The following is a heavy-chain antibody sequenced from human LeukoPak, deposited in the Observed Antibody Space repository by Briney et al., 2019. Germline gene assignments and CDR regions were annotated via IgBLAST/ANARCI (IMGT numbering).Heavy chain of an antibody. D-gene: IGHD6-13*01. J-gene: IGHJ4*02. CDR3: SSHVSAAAGGR. Sequence: PSETLSLTCAVSGGSVRDYYWSCVRHPPGKGLEWIAEIHHSGTTKYNPSLESRVTISMDTSKNQFSLKLSSLTPRDTAVYYCSSHVSAAAGGRWGPGALVTVSS. CDR1: GGSVRDYY. V-gene: IGHV4-34*01. CDR2: IHHSGTT.